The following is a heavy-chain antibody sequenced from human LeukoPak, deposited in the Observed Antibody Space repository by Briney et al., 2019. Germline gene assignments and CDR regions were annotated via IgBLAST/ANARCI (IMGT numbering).Heavy chain of an antibody. CDR1: GGTFSSYA. Sequence: GASVKVSCKASGGTFSSYAISWVRQAPGQGLEWMGGIIPIFGTANYAQKFQGRVTITTDESTSTAYMELSSLSTEETAEYYCERDQYCDNPSHDAFDIWGQGTLVTVSS. V-gene: IGHV1-69*05. CDR2: IIPIFGTA. CDR3: ERDQYCDNPSHDAFDI. D-gene: IGHD3-9*01. J-gene: IGHJ3*02.